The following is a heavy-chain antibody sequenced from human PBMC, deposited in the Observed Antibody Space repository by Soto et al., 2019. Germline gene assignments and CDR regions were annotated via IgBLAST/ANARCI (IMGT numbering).Heavy chain of an antibody. J-gene: IGHJ6*02. V-gene: IGHV3-23*01. Sequence: EVQLLESGGGLVQPGGSLRLSCAGSGFTFSSYAMTSVRQAPGKGLEWVSTLSDNGGHTYYADSVKGRFTISRDNSKNTLYLQMNSLRAEDTAVYYCAKDSQSVLVSAARVYGMDVWGQGTTVTVSS. CDR1: GFTFSSYA. D-gene: IGHD2-2*01. CDR3: AKDSQSVLVSAARVYGMDV. CDR2: LSDNGGHT.